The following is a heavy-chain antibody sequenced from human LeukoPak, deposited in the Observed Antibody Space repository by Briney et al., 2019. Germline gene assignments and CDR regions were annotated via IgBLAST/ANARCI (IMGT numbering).Heavy chain of an antibody. CDR3: ARDHVIVVFWFDP. Sequence: SETLSLTCTVSGGSISSSSYYWGWIRQPPGKGLEWIGSIYYSGSTYYDPSLKSRVTISVDTSKNQFSLKLSSVTAADTAVYYCARDHVIVVFWFDPWGQGTLATVSS. D-gene: IGHD3-22*01. J-gene: IGHJ5*02. V-gene: IGHV4-39*07. CDR1: GGSISSSSYY. CDR2: IYYSGST.